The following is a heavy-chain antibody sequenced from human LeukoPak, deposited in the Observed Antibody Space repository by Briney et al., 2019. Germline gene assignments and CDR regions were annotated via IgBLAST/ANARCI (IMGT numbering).Heavy chain of an antibody. Sequence: GASVKVSCKASGGTFSSYAISWVRQAPGQGLEWMGRIIPILGIANYAQKFQGRVTITADKSTSTAYMELSSLRSEDTAAYYCARGGASSGYYSAEYFQHWGQGTLVTVSS. V-gene: IGHV1-69*04. CDR3: ARGGASSGYYSAEYFQH. CDR2: IIPILGIA. J-gene: IGHJ1*01. D-gene: IGHD3-22*01. CDR1: GGTFSSYA.